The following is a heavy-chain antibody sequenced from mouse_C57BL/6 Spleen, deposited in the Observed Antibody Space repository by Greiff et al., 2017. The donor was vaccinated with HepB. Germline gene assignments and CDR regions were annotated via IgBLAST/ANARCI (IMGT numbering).Heavy chain of an antibody. Sequence: VQGVESGAELVRPGTSVKLSCKASGYTFTSYWMHWVKQRPGQGLEWIGVIDPSDSYTNYNQKFKGKATLTVDTSSSTAYMQLSSLTSEDSAVYYWARAAYYRNYWYFDVWGTGTTVTVSS. J-gene: IGHJ1*03. CDR1: GYTFTSYW. D-gene: IGHD2-14*01. CDR3: ARAAYYRNYWYFDV. CDR2: IDPSDSYT. V-gene: IGHV1-59*01.